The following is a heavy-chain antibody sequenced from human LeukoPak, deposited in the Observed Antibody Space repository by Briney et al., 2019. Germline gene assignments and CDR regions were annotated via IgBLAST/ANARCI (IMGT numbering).Heavy chain of an antibody. J-gene: IGHJ4*02. Sequence: PGRSLRLSCAASGLTFSSYAMHWVRQAPGKGLEWVAVISYDGSNKYYADSVKGRFTISRDNSKNTLYLQMNSLRAEDTAVYYCARDWEAAGYFDYWGQGTLVTVSS. CDR1: GLTFSSYA. V-gene: IGHV3-30*04. CDR3: ARDWEAAGYFDY. CDR2: ISYDGSNK. D-gene: IGHD6-25*01.